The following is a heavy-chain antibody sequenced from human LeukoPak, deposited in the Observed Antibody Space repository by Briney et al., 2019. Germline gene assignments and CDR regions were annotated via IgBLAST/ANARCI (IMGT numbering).Heavy chain of an antibody. J-gene: IGHJ4*02. D-gene: IGHD6-19*01. CDR1: GGSISSGDYY. CDR2: IYYSGST. Sequence: SETLSLTCTVSGGSISSGDYYWSWIRQPPGKGLEWIGYIYYSGSTYYNPSLKSRVTISVDTSKNQFSLKLSSVTAADTAVYYCARIGLAVAFDYWGQGTLVTVSS. CDR3: ARIGLAVAFDY. V-gene: IGHV4-30-4*08.